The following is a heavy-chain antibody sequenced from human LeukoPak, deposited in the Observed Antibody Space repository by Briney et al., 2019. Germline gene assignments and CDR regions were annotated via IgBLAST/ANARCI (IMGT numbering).Heavy chain of an antibody. CDR1: GGSFSGYY. CDR3: ARNDYGSGRPFDY. J-gene: IGHJ4*02. V-gene: IGHV4-34*01. Sequence: SETLSLTCAVCGGSFSGYYWSWIRQPPGKGLEWIGEINHSGSTNYNPSLKSRVTISVDTSKNQFSLKLSSVTAADTAVYYCARNDYGSGRPFDYWGQGTLVTVSS. CDR2: INHSGST. D-gene: IGHD3-10*01.